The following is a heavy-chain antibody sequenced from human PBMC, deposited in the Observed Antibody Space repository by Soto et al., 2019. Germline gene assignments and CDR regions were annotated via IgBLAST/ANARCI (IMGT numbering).Heavy chain of an antibody. J-gene: IGHJ4*02. CDR1: GGSISGYY. Sequence: SETLSLTCTVSGGSISGYYWSWIRQPPGKGLEWIGYMYNTGSTVYNPSFKSRVTISVDTSKNLFSLKVSSVTAADMAVYYCARAPRYFDILTGSYYFDYWGQGTLVTVSS. CDR3: ARAPRYFDILTGSYYFDY. CDR2: MYNTGST. D-gene: IGHD3-9*01. V-gene: IGHV4-59*12.